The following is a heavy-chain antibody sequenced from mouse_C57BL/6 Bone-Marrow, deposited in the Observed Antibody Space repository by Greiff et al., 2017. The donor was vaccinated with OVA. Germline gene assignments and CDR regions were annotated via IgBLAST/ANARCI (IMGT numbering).Heavy chain of an antibody. V-gene: IGHV1-5*01. Sequence: EVQLQQSGTVLARPGASVKMSCKTSGYTFTSYWMHWVKQRPGQGLEWIGAIYPGNSDTSYNQKFKGKAKLTAFTSASTAYMELSSLTNEDSAVYYCTRFAYYAMGYWGQGTSVTVSS. CDR2: IYPGNSDT. CDR3: TRFAYYAMGY. J-gene: IGHJ4*01. CDR1: GYTFTSYW.